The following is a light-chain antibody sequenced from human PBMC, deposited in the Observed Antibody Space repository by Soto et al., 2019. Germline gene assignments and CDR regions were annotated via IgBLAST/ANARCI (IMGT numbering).Light chain of an antibody. V-gene: IGKV3-20*01. Sequence: IVLTQSTATLASPPGATATLSCRASQSVSSSYLAWYQQKPGQAPRLLIYGASSRATGIPDRFSGSGSGTDFTLTISRLEPEDFAVDDCQQYGSSETVGQGTKVDIK. CDR2: GAS. J-gene: IGKJ1*01. CDR3: QQYGSSET. CDR1: QSVSSSY.